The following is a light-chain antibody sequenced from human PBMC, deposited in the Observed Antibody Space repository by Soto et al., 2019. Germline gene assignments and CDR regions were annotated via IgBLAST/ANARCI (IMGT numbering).Light chain of an antibody. J-gene: IGLJ2*01. CDR1: SSNIGNNY. CDR2: ENN. CDR3: GTWDSSLGVV. Sequence: QSVLTQPPSVSAAPGQKVTISCSGSSSNIGNNYVSWYQQLPGTAPKLLIYENNKRPSGIPDRFSGSKSGTSATLGITGLQTGDEADYYCGTWDSSLGVVFGGGTKLT. V-gene: IGLV1-51*02.